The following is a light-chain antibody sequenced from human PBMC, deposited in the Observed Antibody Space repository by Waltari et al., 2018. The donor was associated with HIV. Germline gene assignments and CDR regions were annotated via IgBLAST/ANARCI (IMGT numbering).Light chain of an antibody. V-gene: IGLV2-8*01. Sequence: QSALTQPPSACGSAGQSVPISCSGTSSDVGGYSYVSWYQQHPGKAPKLMIYEVNKRPSGVPDRFSGSKSGNTASLTVSGLQAEDEADYYCSSYAGSNNLVFGGGTKLTVL. CDR3: SSYAGSNNLV. CDR2: EVN. J-gene: IGLJ2*01. CDR1: SSDVGGYSY.